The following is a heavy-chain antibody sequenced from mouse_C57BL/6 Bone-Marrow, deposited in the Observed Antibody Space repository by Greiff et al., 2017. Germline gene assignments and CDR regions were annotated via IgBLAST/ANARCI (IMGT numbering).Heavy chain of an antibody. Sequence: SGPELVKPGASVKISCKASGYTFTDYYMNWVKQSHGKSLEWIGDINPNNGGTSYNQKFKGKATLTVDKSSSTAYMELRSLTSEDSAVYYCARNTTYYAMDYWGQGTSVTVSS. V-gene: IGHV1-26*01. CDR3: ARNTTYYAMDY. J-gene: IGHJ4*01. CDR2: INPNNGGT. CDR1: GYTFTDYY. D-gene: IGHD1-1*01.